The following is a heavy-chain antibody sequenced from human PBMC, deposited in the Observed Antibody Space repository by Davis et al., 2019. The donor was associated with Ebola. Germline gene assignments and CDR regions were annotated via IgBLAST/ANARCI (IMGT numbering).Heavy chain of an antibody. CDR1: GYTFTSYG. D-gene: IGHD3-16*01. J-gene: IGHJ4*02. CDR2: ISAYNGNT. V-gene: IGHV1-18*04. Sequence: ASVKVSCKASGYTFTSYGISWVRQAPGQGLEWMGWISAYNGNTNYAQKLQGRVTMTTDTSTSTAYMELRSLRSDDTAVYYCARDVSMSTFGGTYFDYWGQGTLVTVSS. CDR3: ARDVSMSTFGGTYFDY.